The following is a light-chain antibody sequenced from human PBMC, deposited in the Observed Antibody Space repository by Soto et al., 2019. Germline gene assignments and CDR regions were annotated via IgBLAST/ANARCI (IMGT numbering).Light chain of an antibody. CDR1: QSVSSSY. J-gene: IGKJ2*01. CDR3: QQYVSSPLYT. CDR2: GAS. Sequence: EIVLTQSPGTLSLSPGERATLSCRASQSVSSSYLAWYQQKTGQAPRLLIYGASSRATGIPDRFSGSGSGTDFTLPISRLEPEDFAVYYCQQYVSSPLYTFGQGTKLEIK. V-gene: IGKV3-20*01.